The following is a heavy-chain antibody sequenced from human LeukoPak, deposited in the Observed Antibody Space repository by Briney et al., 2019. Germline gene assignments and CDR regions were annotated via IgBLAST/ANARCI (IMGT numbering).Heavy chain of an antibody. CDR2: IYSGGST. V-gene: IGHV3-53*01. CDR3: ARGTSGTFKSFDY. J-gene: IGHJ4*02. CDR1: GFTVGSNY. D-gene: IGHD1-26*01. Sequence: AGGSRRLSCAASGFTVGSNYMSWVRQAPGKGLEWVSVIYSGGSTYYADSVKGRFTISRDNSNNTLYLQINSLRAEDTAVYYCARGTSGTFKSFDYWGQGTLVTVSS.